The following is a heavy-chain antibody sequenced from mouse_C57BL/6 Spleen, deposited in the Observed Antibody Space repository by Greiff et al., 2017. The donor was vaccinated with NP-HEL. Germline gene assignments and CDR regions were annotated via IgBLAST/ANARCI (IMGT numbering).Heavy chain of an antibody. CDR3: ARNWAGTGLMDY. Sequence: QVQLQQSGPGLVAPSQSLSITCTVSGFSLTSYAISWVRQPPGKGLEWLGVIWTGGGTYYNSALKSRLSISKDNSKSQVFLKMNSLQTDDTARYYCARNWAGTGLMDYWGQGTSVTVSS. CDR1: GFSLTSYA. V-gene: IGHV2-9-1*01. J-gene: IGHJ4*01. D-gene: IGHD3-3*01. CDR2: IWTGGGT.